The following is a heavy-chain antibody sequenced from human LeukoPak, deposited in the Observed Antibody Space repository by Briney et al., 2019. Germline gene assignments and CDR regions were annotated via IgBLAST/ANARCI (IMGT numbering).Heavy chain of an antibody. Sequence: GGSLRLSCEASGFTFSRYEMNWVRQAPGKGLEWLSSISSSSSYIYYADSVKGRFTISRDNAKNSLYLQMNSLRAEDTAVFYCARLDTNGYNSMTAYWGQGTLVTVSS. CDR2: ISSSSSYI. CDR1: GFTFSRYE. J-gene: IGHJ4*02. V-gene: IGHV3-21*01. CDR3: ARLDTNGYNSMTAY. D-gene: IGHD5-24*01.